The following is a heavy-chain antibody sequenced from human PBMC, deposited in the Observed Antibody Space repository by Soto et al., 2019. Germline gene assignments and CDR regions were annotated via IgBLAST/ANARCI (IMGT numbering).Heavy chain of an antibody. J-gene: IGHJ6*03. Sequence: ETLSLTCAVSSGSISSSNWCSWVRQPPGKGLEWIGEIYHSGSTNYNPSLKSRVTISVDKSKNQFSLKLSSVTAADTAVYYCARERAAAGTNYYYYYMDVWGKGTTVTVSS. D-gene: IGHD6-13*01. V-gene: IGHV4-4*02. CDR3: ARERAAAGTNYYYYYMDV. CDR1: SGSISSSNW. CDR2: IYHSGST.